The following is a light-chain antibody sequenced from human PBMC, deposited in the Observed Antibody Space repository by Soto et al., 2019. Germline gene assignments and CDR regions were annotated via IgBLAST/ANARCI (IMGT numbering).Light chain of an antibody. CDR2: DVS. V-gene: IGLV2-14*01. Sequence: QSALTQPASVSGSPGQSITISCTGTTSDVGGYNSVSWYQQHPGKAPELMIYDVSNRPSGISYRFSGSKSGNTASLTISGLQAEEEADYYCSSRTSTSTRVFGTGTKVTVL. CDR1: TSDVGGYNS. J-gene: IGLJ1*01. CDR3: SSRTSTSTRV.